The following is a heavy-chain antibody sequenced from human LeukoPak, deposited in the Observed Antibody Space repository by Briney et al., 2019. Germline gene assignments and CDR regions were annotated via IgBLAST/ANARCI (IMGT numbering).Heavy chain of an antibody. V-gene: IGHV4-59*01. CDR2: IYYSGST. J-gene: IGHJ4*02. CDR3: ARAIIGNFDY. D-gene: IGHD1-26*01. Sequence: RQXPXXXXEWIGYIYYSGSTNYNPSLKSRVTISVDTSKNQFSLKLSSVTAADTAVYYCARAIIGNFDYWGQGTLVTVSS.